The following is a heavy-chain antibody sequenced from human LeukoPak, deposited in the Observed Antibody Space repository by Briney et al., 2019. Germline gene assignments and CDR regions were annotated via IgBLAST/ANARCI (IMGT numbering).Heavy chain of an antibody. Sequence: GESLKISCKGSGYSFATCWIAWVRQMPGKGLEWMGIIYPDDSDTRYSPSFQGQVTMSADKSISTAYLQWSSLKASDTAMYYCARHRTTYYYDYWGQGTLVTVSS. CDR2: IYPDDSDT. CDR3: ARHRTTYYYDY. CDR1: GYSFATCW. J-gene: IGHJ4*02. D-gene: IGHD1-14*01. V-gene: IGHV5-51*01.